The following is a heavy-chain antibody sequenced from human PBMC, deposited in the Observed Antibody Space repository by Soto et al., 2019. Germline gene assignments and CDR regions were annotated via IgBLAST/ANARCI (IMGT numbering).Heavy chain of an antibody. Sequence: HPGGSLRLSCAASGFTFSSYGMHWVRQAPGKGLEWVAVIWYDGSNKYYADSVKGRFTISRDNSKNTLYLQMNSLRAEDTAVYYCARGQYSSGWYLYYFAYWGQGTLVTVSS. V-gene: IGHV3-33*01. CDR3: ARGQYSSGWYLYYFAY. D-gene: IGHD6-19*01. J-gene: IGHJ4*02. CDR1: GFTFSSYG. CDR2: IWYDGSNK.